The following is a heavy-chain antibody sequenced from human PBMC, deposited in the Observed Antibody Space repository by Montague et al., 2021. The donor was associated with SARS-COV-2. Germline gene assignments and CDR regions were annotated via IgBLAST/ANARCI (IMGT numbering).Heavy chain of an antibody. D-gene: IGHD4-23*01. CDR2: IYQRVST. CDR3: VRAGGIHNRPPV. V-gene: IGHV4-4*02. CDR1: GDSIMPTDC. Sequence: SETLSLTCAVSGDSIMPTDCWSWVRQPPGQGLEWIVEIYQRVSTNYNPSLKSRVSMSFDKSKNQVSLELYSVTAGDTALYYCVRAGGIHNRPPVWGQGALVIVSS. J-gene: IGHJ4*02.